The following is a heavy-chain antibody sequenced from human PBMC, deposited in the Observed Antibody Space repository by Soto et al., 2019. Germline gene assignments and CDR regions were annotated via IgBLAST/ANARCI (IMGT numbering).Heavy chain of an antibody. CDR3: AKDISTPPVLEWLKVLEAYYFDY. D-gene: IGHD3-3*01. Sequence: TGGSLRLSCAASGFTFSSYAMSWVRQAPGKGLEWVSAISGSGGSTYYADSVKGRFTIPRDNSKNTLYLQMNSLRAEDTAVYYCAKDISTPPVLEWLKVLEAYYFDYWGQGTLVTVSS. CDR1: GFTFSSYA. CDR2: ISGSGGST. J-gene: IGHJ4*02. V-gene: IGHV3-23*01.